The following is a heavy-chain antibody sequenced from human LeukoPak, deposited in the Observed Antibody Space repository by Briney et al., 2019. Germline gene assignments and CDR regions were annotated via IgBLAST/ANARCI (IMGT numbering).Heavy chain of an antibody. CDR2: IHYSGYT. CDR3: ARDVGDCSGGSCYSWFDP. Sequence: SETLSLTCTVSGYSISSDYYWGWIRQPPGKGLEWIGSIHYSGYTYYNPSLKSRVTKSVDMSKNQFSLKLSSVTAADTAVYYCARDVGDCSGGSCYSWFDPWGQGTLVTVSS. V-gene: IGHV4-38-2*02. D-gene: IGHD2-15*01. CDR1: GYSISSDYY. J-gene: IGHJ5*02.